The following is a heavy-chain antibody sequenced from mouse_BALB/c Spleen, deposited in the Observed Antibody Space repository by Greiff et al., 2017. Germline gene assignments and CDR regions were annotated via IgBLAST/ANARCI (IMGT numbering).Heavy chain of an antibody. V-gene: IGHV2-6-7*01. CDR1: GFSLTGYG. J-gene: IGHJ1*01. D-gene: IGHD2-4*01. CDR3: ARIYYDYDGYFDV. Sequence: VQLVESGPGLVAPSQSLSITCTVSGFSLTGYGVNWVRQPPGKGLEWLGMIWGDGSTDYNSAFISRLSISKDNSKSQVFFKMNSLQANDTAIYYCARIYYDYDGYFDVWGAGTTVTVSS. CDR2: IWGDGST.